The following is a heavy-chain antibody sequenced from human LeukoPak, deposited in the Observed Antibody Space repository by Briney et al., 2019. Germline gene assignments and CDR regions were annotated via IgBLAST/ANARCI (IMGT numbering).Heavy chain of an antibody. CDR1: GCTFSNYW. D-gene: IGHD4/OR15-4a*01. J-gene: IGHJ4*01. V-gene: IGHV3-7*01. CDR2: IKDGGSES. CDR3: ARTIRGY. Sequence: GGSLRPSCAASGCTFSNYWMSWVRQAPGKGLEWVANIKDGGSESYYVDSVKGRFTISRDNAQNSLYLQMTSLRDEDTAVYYCARTIRGYWGQGTLVTVSS.